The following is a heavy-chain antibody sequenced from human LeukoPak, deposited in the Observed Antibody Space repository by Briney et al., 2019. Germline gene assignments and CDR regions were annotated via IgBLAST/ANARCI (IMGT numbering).Heavy chain of an antibody. CDR3: AREGLGGYNYAT. J-gene: IGHJ4*02. Sequence: GSLRLSCAASGFTFSTYNVNWVRQPPGKGLEWIGEIYHSGSTNYNPSLKSRVTISVDKSKNQFSLKLTSVTAADTAFYYCAREGLGGYNYATWGQGTLVTVSS. V-gene: IGHV4-4*02. CDR2: IYHSGST. D-gene: IGHD5-18*01. CDR1: GFTFSTYNV.